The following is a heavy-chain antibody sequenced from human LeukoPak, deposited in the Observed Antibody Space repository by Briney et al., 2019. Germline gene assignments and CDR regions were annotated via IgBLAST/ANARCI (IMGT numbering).Heavy chain of an antibody. Sequence: GGSLRLSCAASGFTFSPYAMSWVRQAPGKRLEWVSSICGSGGNTFYADSVKGRFTISRDNSKNTLYLQMNSLRAEDTAAYHCAKGRNEDGDAALNYWGQGTLVTVSS. CDR3: AKGRNEDGDAALNY. CDR2: ICGSGGNT. D-gene: IGHD4-17*01. J-gene: IGHJ4*02. V-gene: IGHV3-23*01. CDR1: GFTFSPYA.